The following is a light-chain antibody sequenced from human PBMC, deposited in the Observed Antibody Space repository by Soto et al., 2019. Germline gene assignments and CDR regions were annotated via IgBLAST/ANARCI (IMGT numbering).Light chain of an antibody. V-gene: IGKV1-33*01. CDR3: QQYDTLPLT. J-gene: IGKJ4*01. CDR2: DAS. CDR1: QDISNY. Sequence: DIQMTQSPSSLSASVGDRDTITCQASQDISNYLNWYQQKPGKAPKLLIYDASNLETGVPSRFSGSGSGTDFTFTISSLQPEDIATYCCQQYDTLPLTFGGGTKVEI.